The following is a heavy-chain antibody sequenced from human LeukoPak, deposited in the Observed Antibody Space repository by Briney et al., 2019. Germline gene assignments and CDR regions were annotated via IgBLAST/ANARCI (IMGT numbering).Heavy chain of an antibody. J-gene: IGHJ6*02. CDR2: INHSGST. CDR1: GGSFSGYY. D-gene: IGHD2-2*01. V-gene: IGHV4-34*01. Sequence: SSETLSLTCAVYGGSFSGYYWSWIRQPPGKGLEWIGEINHSGSTNYNPSLKSRVTISVDTSKNQFSLKLSSVTAADTAVYYCARMVVPAAITYYYYYGMDVWGQGTTVTVSS. CDR3: ARMVVPAAITYYYYYGMDV.